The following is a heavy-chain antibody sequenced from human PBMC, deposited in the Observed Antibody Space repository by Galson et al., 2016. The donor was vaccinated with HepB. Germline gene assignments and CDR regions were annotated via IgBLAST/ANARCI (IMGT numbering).Heavy chain of an antibody. Sequence: SLRLSCAVSGFALGSYGMHWIRQVPGKGLEWVADISFDGTKQHYGDSVKGRFTISSDSSRVYLQLSSLSPVDTGRYFCARDYSFSSNWPGYWGQGTLVLVSS. CDR2: ISFDGTKQ. D-gene: IGHD7-27*01. J-gene: IGHJ4*02. CDR1: GFALGSYG. V-gene: IGHV3-30*03. CDR3: ARDYSFSSNWPGY.